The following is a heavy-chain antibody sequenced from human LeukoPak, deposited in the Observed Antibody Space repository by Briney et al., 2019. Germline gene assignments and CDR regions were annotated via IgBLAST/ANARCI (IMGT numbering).Heavy chain of an antibody. D-gene: IGHD6-6*01. J-gene: IGHJ3*02. Sequence: SETLSLTCSVSGGSISTNSYYWGWIRQPPGKGLEWIGSIYYSGSTYYNPSLKSRVTISVDTSKNQFSLKLSSVTAADTAVYYCARGSGYFKLAARSRSGDAFDIWGQGTMVTVSS. CDR2: IYYSGST. CDR3: ARGSGYFKLAARSRSGDAFDI. CDR1: GGSISTNSYY. V-gene: IGHV4-39*01.